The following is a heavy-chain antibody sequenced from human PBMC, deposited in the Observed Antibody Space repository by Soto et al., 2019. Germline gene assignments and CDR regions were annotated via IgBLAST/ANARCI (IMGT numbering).Heavy chain of an antibody. Sequence: QVQLVQSGAEVKKPGSSVKVSCKASGGTFSSYVISWVRQAPGQGLEWMGGIIPIFGTANYAQKFQGRVTITADESTSTAYMELSSLRSEDTAVYYCARSLSGSYFHLGYKYYYGMDVWGPGTTVTVSS. CDR2: IIPIFGTA. J-gene: IGHJ6*02. CDR1: GGTFSSYV. V-gene: IGHV1-69*01. CDR3: ARSLSGSYFHLGYKYYYGMDV. D-gene: IGHD1-26*01.